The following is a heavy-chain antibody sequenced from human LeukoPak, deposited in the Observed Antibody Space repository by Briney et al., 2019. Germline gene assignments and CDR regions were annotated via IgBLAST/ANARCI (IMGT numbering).Heavy chain of an antibody. V-gene: IGHV1-18*01. CDR1: GYTVTSYG. D-gene: IGHD6-19*01. CDR2: ISAYNGNT. J-gene: IGHJ4*02. Sequence: ASVKVSRKAAGYTVTSYGISWWRQAPGQGREGMGWISAYNGNTNYAQNLHGRVTITTDTSTTTAYMELRSLRSDDPAVYYCARWEALSSGWYSDYWGQGTLVTVSS. CDR3: ARWEALSSGWYSDY.